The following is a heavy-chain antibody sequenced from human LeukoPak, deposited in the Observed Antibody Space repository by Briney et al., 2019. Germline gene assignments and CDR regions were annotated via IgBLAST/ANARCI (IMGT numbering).Heavy chain of an antibody. J-gene: IGHJ4*02. D-gene: IGHD6-19*01. CDR1: GFTFSSYG. Sequence: GGSLRLSCAASGFTFSSYGMHWVRQAPGKGLEWVAVIWYDGSNKYYADSVKGRFTISRDSSKNTLYLQMDSLRAEDTAVYYCARDFSLSSGWYDFDYWGQGTLVTVSS. V-gene: IGHV3-33*01. CDR2: IWYDGSNK. CDR3: ARDFSLSSGWYDFDY.